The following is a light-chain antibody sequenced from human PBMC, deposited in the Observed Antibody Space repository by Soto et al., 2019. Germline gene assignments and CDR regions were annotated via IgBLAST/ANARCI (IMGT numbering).Light chain of an antibody. CDR3: QQFLSSPLT. V-gene: IGKV4-1*01. Sequence: DIVMTQSPDSLAVSLGERATINCKSSQTVLYSANNKNYLAWYQQQPGQPPKLLISWASTRESGVPDRFSGSGFGTEFTLTISSLQAEDVAVYYCQQFLSSPLTFGGWTNVEIK. J-gene: IGKJ4*01. CDR2: WAS. CDR1: QTVLYSANNKNY.